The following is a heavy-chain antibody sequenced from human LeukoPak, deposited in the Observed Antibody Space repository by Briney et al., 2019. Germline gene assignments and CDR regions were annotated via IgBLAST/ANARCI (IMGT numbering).Heavy chain of an antibody. CDR3: ARRTIFGVQYFDY. D-gene: IGHD3-3*01. V-gene: IGHV4-61*02. CDR2: IYTSGST. J-gene: IGHJ4*02. CDR1: GGSISSGSYY. Sequence: SETLSLTCTVSGGSISSGSYYWSWIRQPAGKGLEGIGRIYTSGSTNYNPSLKSQVTISVDTSKNQFSLKLSSVTAAHTAVYYCARRTIFGVQYFDYWGQGTLVTVSS.